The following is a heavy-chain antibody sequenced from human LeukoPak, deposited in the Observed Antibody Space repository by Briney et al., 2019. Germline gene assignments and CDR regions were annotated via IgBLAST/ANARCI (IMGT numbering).Heavy chain of an antibody. CDR1: GFTLSSYA. V-gene: IGHV3-23*01. D-gene: IGHD3-16*02. J-gene: IGHJ4*02. Sequence: AGALRLSCAASGFTLSSYAMSWVRQAPGKGLEWVSAISGSGGRTYYADSVKGRFTISRDNSKNTLYLQMNSLRAEDTAVYYCAKKGGGYIWGSYRYFDYWGQGTLVTVSS. CDR2: ISGSGGRT. CDR3: AKKGGGYIWGSYRYFDY.